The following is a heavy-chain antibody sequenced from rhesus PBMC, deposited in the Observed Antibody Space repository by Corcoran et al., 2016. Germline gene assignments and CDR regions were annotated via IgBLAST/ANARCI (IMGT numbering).Heavy chain of an antibody. Sequence: EVQLVATGGGLVQPGGSLTLSCAASGFTFSSCGMSWVRQAPGKGLECVSAINSGGGSTYYADSVKGRFTISRDNSKNTLSLQMNSLRAEDTAVYYCAKLRLGSGYWGYFDYWGQGVLVTVSS. CDR1: GFTFSSCG. J-gene: IGHJ4*01. V-gene: IGHV3S5*01. CDR3: AKLRLGSGYWGYFDY. CDR2: INSGGGST. D-gene: IGHD3-28*01.